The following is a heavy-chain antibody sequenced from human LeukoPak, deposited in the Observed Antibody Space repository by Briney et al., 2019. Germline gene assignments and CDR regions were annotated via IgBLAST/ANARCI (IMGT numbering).Heavy chain of an antibody. CDR2: IYPGDSDT. V-gene: IGHV5-51*01. Sequence: GESLKISCKGSGYNFTSYWIGWVRQMPGKGLEWMGIIYPGDSDTRYSPSFQGQVTISADKSISTAYLQWSSLKASDTAMYYCARIVHCSSTSCGAFDYWGQGTLVTVSS. CDR1: GYNFTSYW. D-gene: IGHD2-2*01. J-gene: IGHJ4*02. CDR3: ARIVHCSSTSCGAFDY.